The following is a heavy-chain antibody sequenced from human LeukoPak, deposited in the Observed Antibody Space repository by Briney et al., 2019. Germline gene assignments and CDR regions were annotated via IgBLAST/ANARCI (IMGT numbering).Heavy chain of an antibody. CDR1: GYTFTSNG. Sequence: ASVKVSCKASGYTFTSNGISWVRQAPGQGLEWMGWISGDNGNTNYGQRFQGRVTMTTDTSTSTAYMELRSLTSDDTAVYYCAGVMIAIVRGIIVDYYYYMDVWGEGTTVTISS. V-gene: IGHV1-18*01. D-gene: IGHD3-10*01. CDR3: AGVMIAIVRGIIVDYYYYMDV. J-gene: IGHJ6*03. CDR2: ISGDNGNT.